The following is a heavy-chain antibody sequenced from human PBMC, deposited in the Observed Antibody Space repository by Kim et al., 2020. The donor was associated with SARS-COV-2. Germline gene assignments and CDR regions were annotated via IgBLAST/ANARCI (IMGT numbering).Heavy chain of an antibody. Sequence: GGSLRLSCAASGFTFSSYWMHWVRQAPGKGLVWVSRINSDGSSTSYADSVKGRFTISRDNAKNTLYLQMNSLRAEDTAVYYCARAGLGYYDSSGYPRNHEWYFDLWGRGTLVTVSS. V-gene: IGHV3-74*01. J-gene: IGHJ2*01. CDR1: GFTFSSYW. D-gene: IGHD3-22*01. CDR2: INSDGSST. CDR3: ARAGLGYYDSSGYPRNHEWYFDL.